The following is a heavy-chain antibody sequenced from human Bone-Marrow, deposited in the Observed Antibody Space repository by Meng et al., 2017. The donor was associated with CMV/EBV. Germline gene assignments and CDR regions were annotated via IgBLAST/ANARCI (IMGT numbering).Heavy chain of an antibody. Sequence: SETLSLTCTVSGGSISSYYWSWIRQPPGKGLEWIGSIYYSGSTYYNPSLKSRVTISVDTSKNQFSLKLSSVTAADTAVYYCARVVNWDGEYFDYWGQGTLVTVSS. CDR2: IYYSGST. CDR1: GGSISSYY. CDR3: ARVVNWDGEYFDY. J-gene: IGHJ4*02. V-gene: IGHV4-59*12. D-gene: IGHD7-27*01.